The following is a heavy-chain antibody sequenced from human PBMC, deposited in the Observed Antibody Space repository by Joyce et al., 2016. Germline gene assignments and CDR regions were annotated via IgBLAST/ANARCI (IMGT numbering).Heavy chain of an antibody. CDR1: GFSFSGYY. CDR2: INPDRGDT. Sequence: QVQLVQSGAEVKNPGASVKVSCKASGFSFSGYYIHWVRKGPGQGLEWMGWINPDRGDTIYAQKLQGRVTMTRDTSISTVYLELGRLTSDDTALYYCAREYGGTFYFDYWGQVTLVTVSS. V-gene: IGHV1-2*02. J-gene: IGHJ4*02. D-gene: IGHD4-23*01. CDR3: AREYGGTFYFDY.